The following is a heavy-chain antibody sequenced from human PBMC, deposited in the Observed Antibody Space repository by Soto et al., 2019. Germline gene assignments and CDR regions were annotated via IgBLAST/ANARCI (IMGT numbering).Heavy chain of an antibody. CDR2: ISYDGSIK. Sequence: QVQLVESGGGVVQPGRSLSLSCEASGFTFSSHSIQWVRQAPGKGLEWVAVISYDGSIKYYADSVKGRFTTSRDNSKNTAYLQMNSLRAEDTAVFYCAREWSTSADLDYWGQGTLVIVSS. J-gene: IGHJ4*02. D-gene: IGHD1-26*01. V-gene: IGHV3-30-3*01. CDR1: GFTFSSHS. CDR3: AREWSTSADLDY.